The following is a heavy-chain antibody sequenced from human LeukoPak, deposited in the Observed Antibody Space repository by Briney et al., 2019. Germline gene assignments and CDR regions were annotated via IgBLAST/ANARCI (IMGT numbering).Heavy chain of an antibody. D-gene: IGHD3-10*01. Sequence: PGGSLRLSCAASGFTFSSYNMNWVRQAPGKGLEWVSYISSSSTTIFYADSVKGRFTISRDNAKNSLYLQMNSLRDDDTAVYYCARGRGSAAFDIWGQGTMATVSS. J-gene: IGHJ3*02. CDR2: ISSSSTTI. V-gene: IGHV3-48*02. CDR1: GFTFSSYN. CDR3: ARGRGSAAFDI.